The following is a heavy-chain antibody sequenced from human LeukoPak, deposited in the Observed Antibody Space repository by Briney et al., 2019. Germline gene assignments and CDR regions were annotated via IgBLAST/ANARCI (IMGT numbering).Heavy chain of an antibody. CDR3: ASEWELPLTGFDY. D-gene: IGHD1-26*01. V-gene: IGHV3-30*02. CDR1: GFTFSSYG. CDR2: IRYDGSNK. J-gene: IGHJ4*02. Sequence: GGSLRLSCAASGFTFSSYGMHWVRQAPGKGLEWVAFIRYDGSNKYYADSVKGRFTISRDNSKNTLYLQMNSLRAEDTAVYYCASEWELPLTGFDYWGQGTLVTVSS.